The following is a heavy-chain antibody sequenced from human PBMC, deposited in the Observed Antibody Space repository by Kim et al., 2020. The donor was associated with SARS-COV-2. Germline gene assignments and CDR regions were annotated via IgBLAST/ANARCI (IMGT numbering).Heavy chain of an antibody. CDR2: IYYSGST. J-gene: IGHJ4*02. D-gene: IGHD2-15*01. Sequence: SETLSLTCTVSGGSVSSGSYYWSWIRQPPGKGLEWIGYIYYSGSTNYNPSLKSRVTISVDTSKNQFSLKLSSVTAADTAVYYCARGRGDIVVVVAATPPSFDLWGQGTLVTVSS. CDR1: GGSVSSGSYY. CDR3: ARGRGDIVVVVAATPPSFDL. V-gene: IGHV4-61*01.